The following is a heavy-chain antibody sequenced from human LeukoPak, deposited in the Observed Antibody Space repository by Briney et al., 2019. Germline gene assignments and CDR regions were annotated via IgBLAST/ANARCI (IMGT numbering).Heavy chain of an antibody. J-gene: IGHJ6*02. CDR1: GYRFTTYW. CDR2: IYPGDSDT. D-gene: IGHD2-15*01. V-gene: IGHV5-51*01. Sequence: GESLRISCKGSGYRFTTYWIGWVRQVPGKGLEWMGIIYPGDSDTRYSPSFQGQVTISADKSVSTAYLQWSSLKASDTAIYYCARREEYCSGGSCYRSGLDVWGQGTTVTVS. CDR3: ARREEYCSGGSCYRSGLDV.